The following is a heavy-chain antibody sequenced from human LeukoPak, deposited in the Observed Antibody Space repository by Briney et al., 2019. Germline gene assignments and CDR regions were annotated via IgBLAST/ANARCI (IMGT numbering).Heavy chain of an antibody. Sequence: GGSLKLSCAASGFTFDDYAMHWVRQAPGKGLEWVSGISWNSGSIGYADSVKGRFTISRDNAKNSLYLQMNSLRAEDAALYYCAKAGLRGYSYGSRFDYWGQGTLVTVSS. CDR1: GFTFDDYA. J-gene: IGHJ4*02. CDR2: ISWNSGSI. V-gene: IGHV3-9*01. D-gene: IGHD5-18*01. CDR3: AKAGLRGYSYGSRFDY.